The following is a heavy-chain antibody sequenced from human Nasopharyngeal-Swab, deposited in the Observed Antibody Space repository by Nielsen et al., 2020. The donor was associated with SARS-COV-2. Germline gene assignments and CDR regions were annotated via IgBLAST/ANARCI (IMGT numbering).Heavy chain of an antibody. D-gene: IGHD1-26*01. CDR2: ISSDGSNK. Sequence: WIRQPPGKGLEWVAVISSDGSNKYYADSVKGRFTISRDNSKNTLYLQMNSLRAEDTAVYYCAKAALIGNYFYYYYYMDVWGKGTTVTVSS. J-gene: IGHJ6*03. V-gene: IGHV3-30*18. CDR3: AKAALIGNYFYYYYYMDV.